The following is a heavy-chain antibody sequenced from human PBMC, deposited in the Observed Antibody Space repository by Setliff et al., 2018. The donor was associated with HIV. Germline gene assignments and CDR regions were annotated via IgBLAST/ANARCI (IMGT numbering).Heavy chain of an antibody. V-gene: IGHV3-7*01. CDR2: INPDGSHR. Sequence: PGGSLRLSCAASGFTFTISGMNWVRQAPGKGLEWVANINPDGSHRDYVDSVKGRFTISRDNAKNSLYLQMNSLTAGDTAVYFCARGRIALNYYYYMDFWGKGTSVTVSS. CDR3: ARGRIALNYYYYMDF. J-gene: IGHJ6*03. CDR1: GFTFTISG. D-gene: IGHD6-13*01.